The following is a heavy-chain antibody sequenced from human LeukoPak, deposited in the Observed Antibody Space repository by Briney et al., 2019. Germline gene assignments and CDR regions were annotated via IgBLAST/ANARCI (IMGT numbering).Heavy chain of an antibody. CDR3: ARDSTYYYDSSGYRHAFDI. Sequence: SETLSLTCTVSGGSISSGGYYWSWIRQHPGKGLEWIGYIYYSGSTYYNPSLKSRVTTSVDTSKNQFSLKLSSVTAADTAVYHCARDSTYYYDSSGYRHAFDIWGQGTMVTVSS. J-gene: IGHJ3*02. V-gene: IGHV4-31*03. D-gene: IGHD3-22*01. CDR1: GGSISSGGYY. CDR2: IYYSGST.